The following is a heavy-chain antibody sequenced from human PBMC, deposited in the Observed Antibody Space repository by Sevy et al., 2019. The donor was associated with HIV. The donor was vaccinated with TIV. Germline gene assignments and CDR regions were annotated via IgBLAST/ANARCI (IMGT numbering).Heavy chain of an antibody. CDR3: ARGTPTVAGPDS. D-gene: IGHD6-19*01. CDR1: AFTFSDYY. J-gene: IGHJ4*02. Sequence: GGSLRLSCAASAFTFSDYYMSWVRQAPGKGLEWVSYITSSGSTMYYADSVKGRFTISRDNAENSLYLQMNSLRAEDTAVYYCARGTPTVAGPDSWGQGTLVTVSS. CDR2: ITSSGSTM. V-gene: IGHV3-11*04.